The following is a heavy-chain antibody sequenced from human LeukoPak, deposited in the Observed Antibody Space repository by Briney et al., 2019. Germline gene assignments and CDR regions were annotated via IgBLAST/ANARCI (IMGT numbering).Heavy chain of an antibody. CDR2: IYYSGST. CDR3: ARHLKLRYFDWLLPNHLDYYYYYMDV. D-gene: IGHD3-9*01. V-gene: IGHV4-39*01. J-gene: IGHJ6*03. Sequence: SETLSLTCTVSGGSISSSSYYWGWIRQPPGKGLEWIGSIYYSGSTYYNPSLKSRVTISVDTSKNQFSLKLSSVTAADTAVYYCARHLKLRYFDWLLPNHLDYYYYYMDVWGKGTTVTISS. CDR1: GGSISSSSYY.